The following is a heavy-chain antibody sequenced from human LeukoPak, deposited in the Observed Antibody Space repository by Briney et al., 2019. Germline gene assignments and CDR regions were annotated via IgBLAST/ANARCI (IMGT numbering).Heavy chain of an antibody. CDR2: ISSSGSTI. V-gene: IGHV3-48*03. CDR1: GFTFSSYE. J-gene: IGHJ6*03. Sequence: GGSLRLSCAASGFTFSSYEMNWIRQAPGKGLEWVSYISSSGSTIYYADSVKGRFTISRDNAKNSLYLQMNSLRAEDTAVYYCARVLSGRGSLYDYYYYMDVWGKGTTVTISS. D-gene: IGHD3-10*01. CDR3: ARVLSGRGSLYDYYYYMDV.